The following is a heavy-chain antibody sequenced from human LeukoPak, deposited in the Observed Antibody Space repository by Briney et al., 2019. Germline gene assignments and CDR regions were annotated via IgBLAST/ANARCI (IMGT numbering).Heavy chain of an antibody. CDR1: GGSISSYY. CDR3: ARAGYCSGGSCHYRRVYYYYMDV. D-gene: IGHD2-15*01. J-gene: IGHJ6*03. CDR2: INHSGST. Sequence: SETLSLTCTVSGGSISSYYWSWIRQPPGKGLEWIGEINHSGSTNYNPSLKSRVTISVDTSKNQFSLKLSSVTAADTAVYYCARAGYCSGGSCHYRRVYYYYMDVWGKGTTVTVSS. V-gene: IGHV4-34*01.